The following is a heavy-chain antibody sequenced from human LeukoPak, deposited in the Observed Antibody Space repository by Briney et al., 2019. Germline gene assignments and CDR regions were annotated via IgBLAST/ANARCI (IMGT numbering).Heavy chain of an antibody. CDR1: GGSISSSSYF. D-gene: IGHD3-22*01. Sequence: PSETLSLTCTVAGGSISSSSYFWGWIRQPPGKGLDWIGSISYNGNTYYNPSLKSRVTISVDTSKNQFFLSLSSVTAADTAVYYCARATPFTYYYDSRGYRSLFFQQWGQGTLVTVSS. CDR2: ISYNGNT. V-gene: IGHV4-39*02. J-gene: IGHJ1*01. CDR3: ARATPFTYYYDSRGYRSLFFQQ.